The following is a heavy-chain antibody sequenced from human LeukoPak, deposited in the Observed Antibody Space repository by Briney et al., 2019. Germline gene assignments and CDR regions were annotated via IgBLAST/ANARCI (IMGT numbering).Heavy chain of an antibody. CDR2: ISGSGDDT. D-gene: IGHD6-13*01. Sequence: GGSLRLSCAASGFTFSSYAISWVRQAPGKGLEWVSGISGSGDDTYYADSVKGRFTISRDNSKNTVYLQMNSLRAEDTAVYYCVKEDGYKSSWRGGNYFDYWGQGTLVTVSS. V-gene: IGHV3-23*01. CDR1: GFTFSSYA. J-gene: IGHJ4*02. CDR3: VKEDGYKSSWRGGNYFDY.